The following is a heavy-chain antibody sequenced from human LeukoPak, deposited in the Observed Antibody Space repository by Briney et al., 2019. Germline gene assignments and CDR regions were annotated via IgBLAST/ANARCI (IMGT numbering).Heavy chain of an antibody. CDR2: IIPIFGTA. J-gene: IGHJ6*03. CDR3: ASLSGNYGSGSYDNYYYYMDV. Sequence: SVKVSCKASGYTFTTYAMSWVRQAPGQGLEWMGGIIPIFGTANYARKFQGRVTITADKSTSTAYMELSSLRSEDTAVHYCASLSGNYGSGSYDNYYYYMDVWGKGTTVTVSS. V-gene: IGHV1-69*06. CDR1: GYTFTTYA. D-gene: IGHD3-10*01.